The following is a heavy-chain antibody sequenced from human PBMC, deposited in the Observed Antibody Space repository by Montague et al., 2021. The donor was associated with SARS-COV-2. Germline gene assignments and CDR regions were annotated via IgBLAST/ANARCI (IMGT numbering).Heavy chain of an antibody. CDR1: GFTFRRYA. J-gene: IGHJ3*02. D-gene: IGHD1-26*01. CDR2: ISYDGSNK. CDR3: ARSRSGSYLDAFDI. Sequence: SLRLSCAASGFTFRRYAMHWVRQAPGKGLEWVAVISYDGSNKYYADSVXGLFTISRDNSKNTLYLQMNSLRAEDTAVYYCARSRSGSYLDAFDIWGQGTMVTVSS. V-gene: IGHV3-30-3*01.